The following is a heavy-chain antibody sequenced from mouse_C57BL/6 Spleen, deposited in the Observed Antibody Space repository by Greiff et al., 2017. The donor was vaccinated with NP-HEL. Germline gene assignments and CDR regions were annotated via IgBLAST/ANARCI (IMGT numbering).Heavy chain of an antibody. D-gene: IGHD1-1*01. CDR3: ARPFTTVVAPGYFDV. CDR2: INPNNGGT. J-gene: IGHJ1*03. CDR1: GYTFTDYY. Sequence: EVQLQQSGPELVKPGASVKISCKASGYTFTDYYMNWVKQSHGKSLEWIGDINPNNGGTSYIQKFKGKATLTVDKSSSTAYMELRSLTSEDSAVYYCARPFTTVVAPGYFDVWGTGTTVTVSS. V-gene: IGHV1-26*01.